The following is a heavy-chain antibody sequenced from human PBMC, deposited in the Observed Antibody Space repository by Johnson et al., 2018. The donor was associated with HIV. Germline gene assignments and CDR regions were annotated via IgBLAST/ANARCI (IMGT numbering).Heavy chain of an antibody. CDR3: AKDQWSSSWTNDAFDI. Sequence: VQLVESGGGLVQPGGSLRLSCAVSGFTFSSYWMSWVRQAPGKGLEWVANIKQDGSEIYFVDSVKGRFTISRDNANSSLYLQMNSLRAEDTAVYYCAKDQWSSSWTNDAFDIWGQGTMVTVSS. J-gene: IGHJ3*02. V-gene: IGHV3-7*01. CDR2: IKQDGSEI. CDR1: GFTFSSYW. D-gene: IGHD6-13*01.